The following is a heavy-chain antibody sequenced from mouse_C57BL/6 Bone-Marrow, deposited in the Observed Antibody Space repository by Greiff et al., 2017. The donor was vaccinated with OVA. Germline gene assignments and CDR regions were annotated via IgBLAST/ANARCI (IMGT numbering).Heavy chain of an antibody. CDR3: ARHDRGYFDY. Sequence: EVQLVESGGGLVQPGGSLKLSCAASGFTFSDYYMYWVRQTPEKRLEWVAYISNGGGSTYYPDTVKGRFTISRYNAKNTLYLQMSRLKSEDTAMYYCARHDRGYFDYWGQGTTLTVSS. CDR1: GFTFSDYY. J-gene: IGHJ2*01. D-gene: IGHD3-1*01. V-gene: IGHV5-12*01. CDR2: ISNGGGST.